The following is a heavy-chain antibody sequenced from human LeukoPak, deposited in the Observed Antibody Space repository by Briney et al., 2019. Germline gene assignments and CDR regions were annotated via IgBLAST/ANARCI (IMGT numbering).Heavy chain of an antibody. CDR1: SGSISTYY. D-gene: IGHD3-22*01. Sequence: SETLSLTCTVSSGSISTYYWSWIRQPPGKGLDWVGYIYYSGSTTYNPSLKSRVTISIDTSKNQFSLKLNSVTAADTAVYYCARYDSSGYYGYWGQGTLVTVSS. CDR2: IYYSGST. V-gene: IGHV4-59*01. J-gene: IGHJ4*02. CDR3: ARYDSSGYYGY.